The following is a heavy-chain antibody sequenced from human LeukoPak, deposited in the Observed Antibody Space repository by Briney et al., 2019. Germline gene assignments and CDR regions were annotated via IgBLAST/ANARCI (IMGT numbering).Heavy chain of an antibody. CDR2: IRSKTDNYAT. Sequence: GGSLRLSCGTSGFTFGGFTMHWVRQASGKGLEWVGRIRSKTDNYATSYAASVKGRFTISRDDSKNTAYLQMNSLEIEDTAVYFCAGHGTFTNYYSTMDVWGQGTTVTVSS. CDR3: AGHGTFTNYYSTMDV. J-gene: IGHJ6*02. V-gene: IGHV3-73*01. D-gene: IGHD2-8*01. CDR1: GFTFGGFT.